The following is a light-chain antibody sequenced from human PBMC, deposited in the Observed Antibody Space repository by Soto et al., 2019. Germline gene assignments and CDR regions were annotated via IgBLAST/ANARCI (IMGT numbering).Light chain of an antibody. V-gene: IGLV1-51*02. CDR3: GTWDSSMSAHV. Sequence: QSVLTQPPSVSAAPRQKATISCSGSSSNIGNNYVSWYQQLPGTAPKLLIYENNKRPSGIPDRFSGSKSGTSATLGITGLQTGDSADYYCGTWDSSMSAHVFGIGTEVTVL. J-gene: IGLJ1*01. CDR2: ENN. CDR1: SSNIGNNY.